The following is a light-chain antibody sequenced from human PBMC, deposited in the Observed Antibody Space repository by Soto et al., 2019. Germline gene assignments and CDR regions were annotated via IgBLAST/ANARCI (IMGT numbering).Light chain of an antibody. CDR2: YDS. J-gene: IGLJ2*01. V-gene: IGLV3-21*04. Sequence: SYELTQPPSVSVAPGKTARITCGGNNIGSKSVHWYQQKPGQAPVLVIYYDSDRPSGIPERFSGSNSGNTATLTISRVEAGDEADYYCQVWDSSRDHDVVFGGGTKLTVL. CDR3: QVWDSSRDHDVV. CDR1: NIGSKS.